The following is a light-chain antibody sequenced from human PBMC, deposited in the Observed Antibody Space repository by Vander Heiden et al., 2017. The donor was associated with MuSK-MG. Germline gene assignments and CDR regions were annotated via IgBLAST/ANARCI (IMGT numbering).Light chain of an antibody. CDR2: GAS. J-gene: IGKJ2*01. CDR3: QHYGGSPPNT. CDR1: RSVISNY. V-gene: IGKV3-20*01. Sequence: EIVLTQSPGTLSLSPGERATLSCRASRSVISNYLAWYQQKPGQAPRLLIYGASSRATGIPDRFSGSGYGTDFTLTISRREAEDFAVYYCQHYGGSPPNTFGQGTKLEIK.